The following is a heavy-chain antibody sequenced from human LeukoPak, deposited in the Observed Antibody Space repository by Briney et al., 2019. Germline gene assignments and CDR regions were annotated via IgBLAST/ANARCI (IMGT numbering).Heavy chain of an antibody. Sequence: PGGSLRLSCAASGFTFSSYAMSWVRQAPGKGLEWVSAISGSDGSTYYADSVKGRFTISRDNSKNTLYLQMNSLRAEDTAVYYCAKDWDTAMVTAYFDYWGQGTLVTVSS. V-gene: IGHV3-23*01. CDR2: ISGSDGST. CDR3: AKDWDTAMVTAYFDY. CDR1: GFTFSSYA. D-gene: IGHD5-18*01. J-gene: IGHJ4*02.